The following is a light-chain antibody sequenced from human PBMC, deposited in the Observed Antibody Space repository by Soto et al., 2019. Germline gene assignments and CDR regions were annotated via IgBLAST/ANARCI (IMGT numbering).Light chain of an antibody. CDR1: SSDLGTYDY. Sequence: QSALTQPASVSGSPGQSIAISCSGTSSDLGTYDYVSWYQQHPGKAPKLMFFDVNHRPSGVSDRFFGSKSGNTASLTISGLQAEDEADYYCSSYTTSSSVIFGGGTKLTVL. J-gene: IGLJ2*01. CDR2: DVN. V-gene: IGLV2-14*01. CDR3: SSYTTSSSVI.